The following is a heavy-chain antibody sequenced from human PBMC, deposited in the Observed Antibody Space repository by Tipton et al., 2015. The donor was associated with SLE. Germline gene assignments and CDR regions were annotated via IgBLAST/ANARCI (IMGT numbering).Heavy chain of an antibody. J-gene: IGHJ3*02. CDR2: IYTSGST. D-gene: IGHD6-19*01. CDR3: ARGNSSGWYRGAFDI. V-gene: IGHV4-61*02. CDR1: GGSISSGSYY. Sequence: TLSLTCTVSGGSISSGSYYWSWIRQPAGKGLEWIGRIYTSGSTNYNPSLKSRVTISVDTSKNQFSLKLSSVTAADTAVYYCARGNSSGWYRGAFDIWGQGTMVTVSS.